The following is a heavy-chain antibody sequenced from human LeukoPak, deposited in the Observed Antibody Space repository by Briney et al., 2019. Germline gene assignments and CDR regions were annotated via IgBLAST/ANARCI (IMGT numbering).Heavy chain of an antibody. CDR2: ISGSGGST. D-gene: IGHD3-10*01. J-gene: IGHJ1*01. CDR3: AKDYYYGSGSYPRYFQH. V-gene: IGHV3-23*01. CDR1: GFTFSSYS. Sequence: GGSLRLSCAGSGFTFSSYSMNGVRQAPGKGLEWVSAISGSGGSTYYADSVKGRFTISRDNSKNTLYLQMNSLRAEDTAVYYCAKDYYYGSGSYPRYFQHWGQGTLVTVSS.